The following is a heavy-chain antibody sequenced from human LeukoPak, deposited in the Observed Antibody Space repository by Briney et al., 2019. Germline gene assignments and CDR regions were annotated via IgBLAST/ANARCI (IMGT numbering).Heavy chain of an antibody. V-gene: IGHV3-48*03. CDR3: ARDAIINGAFDI. Sequence: SGGSLRLSCAASGFTFSSYEMIWVRQAPGKGLEWVSFISSGGGTTCYADSVKGRFTISRDNAGNSLYLQMNNLRAEDTAFYYCARDAIINGAFDIWGQGTMVTVSS. J-gene: IGHJ3*02. CDR1: GFTFSSYE. CDR2: ISSGGGTT. D-gene: IGHD3-10*01.